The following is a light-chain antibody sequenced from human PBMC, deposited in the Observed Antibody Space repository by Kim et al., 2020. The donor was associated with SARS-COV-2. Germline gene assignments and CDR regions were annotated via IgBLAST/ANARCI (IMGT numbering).Light chain of an antibody. CDR1: TSNIGSNA. Sequence: SELTQPPSASETPGQRVTISCSGSTSNIGSNAVNWYQQLPRTAPKLLIHSNNQRPSGVPDRFSGSKSGTSASLAISGLQSEDEADYYCAAWDDSLNVYV. CDR3: AAWDDSLNVYV. J-gene: IGLJ1*01. V-gene: IGLV1-44*01. CDR2: SNN.